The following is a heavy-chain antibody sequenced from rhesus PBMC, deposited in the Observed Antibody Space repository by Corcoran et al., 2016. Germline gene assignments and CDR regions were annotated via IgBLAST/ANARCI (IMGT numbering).Heavy chain of an antibody. CDR1: GFSLSTSGMR. CDR3: ARSTGTVTNGAIDF. V-gene: IGHV2S2*01. CDR2: IDWDDDK. J-gene: IGHJ3*01. D-gene: IGHD5-12*01. Sequence: QVTLKESGPALVKPTQTLTLTCTFSGFSLSTSGMRVSWIRQPPGKALDWLARIDWDDDKYYTTSLKSRLTISKDTSKNQVVLTMTSMDPVDTGTYYCARSTGTVTNGAIDFWGQGLRVTVSS.